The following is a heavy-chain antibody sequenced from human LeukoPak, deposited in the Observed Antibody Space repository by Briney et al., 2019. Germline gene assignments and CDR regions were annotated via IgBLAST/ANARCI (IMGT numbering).Heavy chain of an antibody. CDR2: ISGSGGTI. Sequence: GGSLRLSCAASGFTFSSYEMNWVRQAPGKGLEWVSYISGSGGTIYYADPVKGRFTISRDNAKNSLYLQLNSLRAEDTAVYHCVREGHGGNSPPAFDIWGQGTMVTVSS. V-gene: IGHV3-48*03. CDR1: GFTFSSYE. CDR3: VREGHGGNSPPAFDI. J-gene: IGHJ3*02. D-gene: IGHD4-23*01.